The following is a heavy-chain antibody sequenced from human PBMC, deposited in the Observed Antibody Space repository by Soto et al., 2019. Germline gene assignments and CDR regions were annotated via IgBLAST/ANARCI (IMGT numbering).Heavy chain of an antibody. V-gene: IGHV1-3*01. J-gene: IGHJ4*01. D-gene: IGHD6-19*01. CDR3: ARDGVAAGNINFDY. Sequence: ASVKVSCKASGYMFTKSAMHWVRQAPGQRLEWMGWISGDSGNTKYSPKLQDRVTITRDTSASTAYMELSSLRSEDTALYYCARDGVAAGNINFDYWGQGPLVPVPS. CDR2: ISGDSGNT. CDR1: GYMFTKSA.